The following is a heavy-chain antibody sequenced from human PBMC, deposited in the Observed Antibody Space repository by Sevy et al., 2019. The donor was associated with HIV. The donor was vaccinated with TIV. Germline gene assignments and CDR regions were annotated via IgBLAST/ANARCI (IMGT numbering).Heavy chain of an antibody. Sequence: GGSLRIYCAASGFTFSGYAMHWVREAPGKGLDWVASISYDGKNKYYADSAMGRFTISRDNGGDTLYMEMKSLRDEDTAVYYCAKDRGYSSGWPRPNYYYYGMDVWGQGTTVTVSS. V-gene: IGHV3-30*18. D-gene: IGHD6-19*01. J-gene: IGHJ6*02. CDR2: ISYDGKNK. CDR1: GFTFSGYA. CDR3: AKDRGYSSGWPRPNYYYYGMDV.